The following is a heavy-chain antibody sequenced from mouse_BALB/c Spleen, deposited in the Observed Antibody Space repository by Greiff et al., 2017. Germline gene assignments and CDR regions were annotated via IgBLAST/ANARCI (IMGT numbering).Heavy chain of an antibody. CDR2: IDPANGNT. D-gene: IGHD2-2*01. J-gene: IGHJ3*01. CDR1: GFNIKDTY. V-gene: IGHV14-3*02. CDR3: ARSYYGYDGPFAY. Sequence: VQLKQSGAELVKPGASVKLSCTASGFNIKDTYMHWVKQRPEQGLEWIGRIDPANGNTKYDPKFQGKATITADTSSNTAYLQLSSLTSEDTAVYYCARSYYGYDGPFAYWGQGTLVTVSA.